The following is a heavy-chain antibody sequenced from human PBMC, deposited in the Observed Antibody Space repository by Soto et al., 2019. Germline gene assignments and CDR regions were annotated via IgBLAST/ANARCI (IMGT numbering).Heavy chain of an antibody. V-gene: IGHV3-30*18. D-gene: IGHD6-13*01. CDR1: GFTFSSYG. Sequence: GGSLRLSCAASGFTFSSYGMHWVRQAPGKGLEWVAVISYDGSNKYYADSVKGRFTISRDNSKNTLYLQMNSLRAEDTAVYYCTKDPGSSSWSNYYYYGMDVWGQGTTVTVSS. J-gene: IGHJ6*02. CDR3: TKDPGSSSWSNYYYYGMDV. CDR2: ISYDGSNK.